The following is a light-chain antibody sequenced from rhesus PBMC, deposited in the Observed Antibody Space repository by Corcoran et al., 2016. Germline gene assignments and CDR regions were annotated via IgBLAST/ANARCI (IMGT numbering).Light chain of an antibody. CDR3: QQYSSSPFT. V-gene: IGKV1-22*01. Sequence: DIQMNQSPSSLYASVGDTVTITCRASQSISSWLAWYQQKPGRAPKLLIYKASTLQSGVPSRFNGSGSVTDFTLTISSLHSEDFATYYCQQYSSSPFTFGPGTKLDIK. CDR1: QSISSW. CDR2: KAS. J-gene: IGKJ3*01.